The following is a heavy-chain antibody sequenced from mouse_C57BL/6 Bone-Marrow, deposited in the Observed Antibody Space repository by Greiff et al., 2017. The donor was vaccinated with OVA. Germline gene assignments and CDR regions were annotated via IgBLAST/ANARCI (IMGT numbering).Heavy chain of an antibody. D-gene: IGHD2-4*01. Sequence: QVQLQQPGAELVRPGSSVKLSCKASGYTFTSYWMDWVKQRPGHGLEWIGNIYPSDSETHYNQKFKDKATLTVDKSSSSAYMQLSSLTSEDSAVYYCARRGSYYDFYYAMDYWGQGTAVTVSS. V-gene: IGHV1-61*01. CDR1: GYTFTSYW. J-gene: IGHJ4*01. CDR3: ARRGSYYDFYYAMDY. CDR2: IYPSDSET.